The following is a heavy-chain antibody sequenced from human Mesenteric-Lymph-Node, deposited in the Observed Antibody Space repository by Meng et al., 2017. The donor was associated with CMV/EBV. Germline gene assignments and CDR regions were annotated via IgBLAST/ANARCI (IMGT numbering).Heavy chain of an antibody. V-gene: IGHV1-8*03. Sequence: ASVKVSCKASGYTFTSYDINWVRQATGQGLEWMGWMNPNSGNTGYAQKFQGRVTITRNTSISTAYMELSSLRSEDTAVYYCARDLGDYAWIDYWGQGTLVTVSS. D-gene: IGHD3-16*01. CDR1: GYTFTSYD. CDR3: ARDLGDYAWIDY. J-gene: IGHJ4*02. CDR2: MNPNSGNT.